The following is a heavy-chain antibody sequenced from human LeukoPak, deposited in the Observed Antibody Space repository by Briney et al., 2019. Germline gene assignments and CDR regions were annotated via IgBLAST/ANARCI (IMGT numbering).Heavy chain of an antibody. CDR2: INPNSGGI. CDR3: ARVVVVSVGTTKILDS. CDR1: GYTFTGYY. J-gene: IGHJ4*02. V-gene: IGHV1-2*02. D-gene: IGHD2-2*01. Sequence: ASVTVSCKASGYTFTGYYLHWVRQAPGQGLEWMGWINPNSGGINYVQKFQGRVTMTRDTSSSTAYMELTGLGSDDTAVYYCARVVVVSVGTTKILDSWGQGTLVTVSS.